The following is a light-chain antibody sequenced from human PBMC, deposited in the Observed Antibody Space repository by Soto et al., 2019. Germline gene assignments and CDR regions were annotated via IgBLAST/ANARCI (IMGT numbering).Light chain of an antibody. V-gene: IGKV3-20*01. CDR1: QSVSSNS. J-gene: IGKJ4*01. Sequence: EIVLTQSPGTLSLSPGERATLSCRASQSVSSNSLAWYQQKPGQAPRLLIYGASSRATGIPDRFSGSGSETDFTLTLSRLEPEDFAVYFCQHYGRSPLTFGGGTKVEIK. CDR2: GAS. CDR3: QHYGRSPLT.